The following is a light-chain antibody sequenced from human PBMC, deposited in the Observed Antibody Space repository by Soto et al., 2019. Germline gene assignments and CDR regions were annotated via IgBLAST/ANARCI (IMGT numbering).Light chain of an antibody. Sequence: QSVLTQPASVSGSPGQSITISCTGTSSDVGGYNYVSWFQQHPGKAPKLMIYEVSNRPSGVSNRFSGSKSGNTASLTISGLKAEDEADYYCSSYTSRSTEVFGGGTKLTVL. CDR1: SSDVGGYNY. V-gene: IGLV2-14*01. J-gene: IGLJ2*01. CDR2: EVS. CDR3: SSYTSRSTEV.